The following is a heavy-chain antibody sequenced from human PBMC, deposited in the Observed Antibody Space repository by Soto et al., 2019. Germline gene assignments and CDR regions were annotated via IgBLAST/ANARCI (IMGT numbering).Heavy chain of an antibody. CDR1: VGIVRIYA. CDR3: ARGVTYYYGSGSYYYYGMDV. V-gene: IGHV1-69*13. D-gene: IGHD3-10*01. CDR2: IIPIFGTA. J-gene: IGHJ6*02. Sequence: VASVKGSCQGSVGIVRIYASSCVRQAPGQGLEWMGGIIPIFGTANYAQKFQGRVTITADESTSTAYMELSSLRSEDTAVYYCARGVTYYYGSGSYYYYGMDVWGQGTTVTVSS.